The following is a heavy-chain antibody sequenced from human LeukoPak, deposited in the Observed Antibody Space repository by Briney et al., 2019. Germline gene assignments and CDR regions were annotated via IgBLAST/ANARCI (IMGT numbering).Heavy chain of an antibody. V-gene: IGHV3-7*01. J-gene: IGHJ6*03. D-gene: IGHD6-6*01. CDR2: VRQDGSEK. CDR3: ARPRSSSSGYYYYYYMDV. Sequence: GGSLRLSCAASGFTFSSYSMNWVRQAPGKGLEWVANVRQDGSEKYYVDSVKGRFTVSRDNARNSLYLQMNSLRAEDTAVYYCARPRSSSSGYYYYYYMDVWGTGTTVTVSS. CDR1: GFTFSSYS.